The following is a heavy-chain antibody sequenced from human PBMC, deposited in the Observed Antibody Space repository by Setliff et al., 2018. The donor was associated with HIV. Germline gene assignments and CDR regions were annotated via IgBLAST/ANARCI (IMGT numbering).Heavy chain of an antibody. J-gene: IGHJ4*02. CDR3: ARGPDCSGGSCYLGFDY. CDR1: GFTFSTYA. CDR2: ISYDGINR. Sequence: GGSLRLSCAASGFTFSTYAMHWVRQAPGKGLEWVAVISYDGINRYYADSVKGRFTMSRDSAKSTLYLQMNSLRAEDTAVYFCARGPDCSGGSCYLGFDYWGQGTLVTVSS. D-gene: IGHD2-15*01. V-gene: IGHV3-30*04.